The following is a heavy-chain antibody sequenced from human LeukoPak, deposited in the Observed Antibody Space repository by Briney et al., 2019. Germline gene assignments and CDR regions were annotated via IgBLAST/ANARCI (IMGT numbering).Heavy chain of an antibody. Sequence: SQTLSLTCTVSSGSFSSGSHYWSWVRQPAGKGLEWIGRINTSGSTSYNPSLKSRVTISVDTSKNQFSLRLRYVTAADTAVYYCARGLNDSWTGENYWGQGTLVTVSS. CDR3: ARGLNDSWTGENY. V-gene: IGHV4-61*02. J-gene: IGHJ4*02. CDR1: SGSFSSGSHY. CDR2: INTSGST. D-gene: IGHD3-3*01.